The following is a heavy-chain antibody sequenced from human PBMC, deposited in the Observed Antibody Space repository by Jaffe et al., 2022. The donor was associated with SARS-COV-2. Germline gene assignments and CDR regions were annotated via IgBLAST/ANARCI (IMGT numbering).Heavy chain of an antibody. Sequence: QVQLQESGPGLVKPSETLSLTCTVSGGSISSYYWSWIRQPPGKGLEWIGYIYYSGSTNYNPSLKSRVTISVDTSKNQFSLKLSSVTAADTAVYYCAGASSWGLGYWGQGTLVTVSS. CDR3: AGASSWGLGY. D-gene: IGHD6-13*01. J-gene: IGHJ4*02. CDR1: GGSISSYY. V-gene: IGHV4-59*01. CDR2: IYYSGST.